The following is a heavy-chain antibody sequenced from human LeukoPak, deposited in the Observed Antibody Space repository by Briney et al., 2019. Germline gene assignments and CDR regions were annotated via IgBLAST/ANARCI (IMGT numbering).Heavy chain of an antibody. Sequence: SVKVSCKASGGTFSSYAISWVRQAPGQGLEWMGGIIPIFGTANYAQKFQGRVTITADESTSTAYMELGSLRSEDTAVYYCARNPNLWFGDQITFDYWGQGTLVTVSS. D-gene: IGHD3-10*01. J-gene: IGHJ4*02. CDR2: IIPIFGTA. CDR3: ARNPNLWFGDQITFDY. CDR1: GGTFSSYA. V-gene: IGHV1-69*13.